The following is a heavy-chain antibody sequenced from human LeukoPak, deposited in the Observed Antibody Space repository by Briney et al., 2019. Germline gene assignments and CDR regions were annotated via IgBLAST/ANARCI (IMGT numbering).Heavy chain of an antibody. J-gene: IGHJ4*02. Sequence: GESLKISCRVSGYIFTNYWIGWVRQMPGKGMESGGIIYPADSDTTYSLSFQGQVTTSADISIDTVYLQGSSLKASDTAIYYCARQSRDGSKTRGYYFDYWGQGTLVTVSS. CDR1: GYIFTNYW. D-gene: IGHD3-10*01. CDR3: ARQSRDGSKTRGYYFDY. V-gene: IGHV5-51*01. CDR2: IYPADSDT.